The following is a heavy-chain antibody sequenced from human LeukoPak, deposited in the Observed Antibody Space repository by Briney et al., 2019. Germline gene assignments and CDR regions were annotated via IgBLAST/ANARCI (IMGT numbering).Heavy chain of an antibody. D-gene: IGHD3-22*01. V-gene: IGHV3-23*01. CDR3: ARTLSLAYYDSSGYDY. CDR2: ITGSGGST. J-gene: IGHJ4*02. Sequence: GGSLRLSCVASGIAFSSHAMTWVRQAPGKGLEWVSGITGSGGSTYHAESVKGRFTISRDNSKNTLYLQMGSLRAEDMAVYYCARTLSLAYYDSSGYDYWGQGTLVTVSS. CDR1: GIAFSSHA.